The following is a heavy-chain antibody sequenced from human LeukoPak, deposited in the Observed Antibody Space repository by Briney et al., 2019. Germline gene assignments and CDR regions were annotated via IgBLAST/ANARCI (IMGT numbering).Heavy chain of an antibody. D-gene: IGHD3-22*01. CDR1: GGSISSSSYY. J-gene: IGHJ4*02. Sequence: SETLSLTCTVSGGSISSSSYYWGWIRQPPGKGLEWIGSIYYSGSTYYNPSLKSRVTMSVDTSKNQFSLKLSSVTAADTAVYYCARDWSSGYYDYWGQGTLVTVSS. CDR3: ARDWSSGYYDY. V-gene: IGHV4-39*07. CDR2: IYYSGST.